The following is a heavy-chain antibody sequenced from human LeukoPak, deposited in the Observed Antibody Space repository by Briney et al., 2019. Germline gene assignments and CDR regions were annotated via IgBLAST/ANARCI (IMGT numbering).Heavy chain of an antibody. Sequence: EASVKVSCKASGGTFSSYAISWVRQAPGQGLEWMGRIIPILGTANYAQKFQGRVTITTDESTSTAYMELSSLRSEDTAVYYCAREYSSGEFDYWGQGTLVTVSS. V-gene: IGHV1-69*11. CDR1: GGTFSSYA. CDR2: IIPILGTA. D-gene: IGHD6-19*01. CDR3: AREYSSGEFDY. J-gene: IGHJ4*02.